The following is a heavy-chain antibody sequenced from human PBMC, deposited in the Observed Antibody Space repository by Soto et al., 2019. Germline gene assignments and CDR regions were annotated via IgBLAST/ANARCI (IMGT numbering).Heavy chain of an antibody. J-gene: IGHJ4*02. CDR1: GGSVSSGSYY. CDR3: AREADSSGYYYFDY. Sequence: QVQLQESGPGLVKPSETLSLTCTVSGGSVSSGSYYWSWIRQPPGKGLEWIGYIYYSGSTNYNPSLKSRVTISVDTSTTQFSLKLSSVTAADTAVYYCAREADSSGYYYFDYWGQGTLVTVSS. D-gene: IGHD3-22*01. V-gene: IGHV4-61*01. CDR2: IYYSGST.